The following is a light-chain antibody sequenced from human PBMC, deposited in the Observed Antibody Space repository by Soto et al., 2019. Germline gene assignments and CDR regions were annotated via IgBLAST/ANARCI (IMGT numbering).Light chain of an antibody. CDR3: ETWDGNTRV. CDR2: LEGSGSY. Sequence: QSVLTQSSSAPASLGSSVKLTCTLSSGHRSYIIAWHQQQPGKAPRYLMKLEGSGSYNKGSGVPDRFSGSSSGADRYLTISNLQFEDEADYYCETWDGNTRVFGGGTKLTVL. J-gene: IGLJ3*02. CDR1: SGHRSYI. V-gene: IGLV4-60*02.